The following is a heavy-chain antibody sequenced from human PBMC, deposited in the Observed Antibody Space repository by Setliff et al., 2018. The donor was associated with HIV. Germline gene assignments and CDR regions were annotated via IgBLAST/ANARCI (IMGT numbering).Heavy chain of an antibody. Sequence: SETLSLTCTVSGGSMNENHWSWIRQSPGKGLEWIAYIHTSGSTYFNPSFVSRVTISIDSSENQFSLKLRSLTAADTAVYFCARTGYAFDLWGPGTKVTVSS. CDR2: IHTSGST. CDR1: GGSMNENH. CDR3: ARTGYAFDL. V-gene: IGHV4-4*08. J-gene: IGHJ3*01.